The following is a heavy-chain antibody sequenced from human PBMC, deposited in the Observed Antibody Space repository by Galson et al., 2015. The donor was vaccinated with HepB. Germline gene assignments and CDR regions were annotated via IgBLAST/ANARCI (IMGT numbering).Heavy chain of an antibody. V-gene: IGHV3-33*08. CDR2: IWYGGINE. J-gene: IGHJ1*01. D-gene: IGHD2-2*01. CDR1: GFTFSNYG. CDR3: ARDSVRHCISSTCYGCFQH. Sequence: SLRLSCAASGFTFSNYGMHWVRQAPGKGLEWVALIWYGGINEYYADSVKGRFTVSRDNSKNTVYLQMDSLRAEDTAVYYCARDSVRHCISSTCYGCFQHWGQGTLVTVSS.